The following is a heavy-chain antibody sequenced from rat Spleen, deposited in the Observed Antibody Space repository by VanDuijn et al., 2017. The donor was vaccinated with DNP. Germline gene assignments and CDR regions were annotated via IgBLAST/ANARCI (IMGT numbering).Heavy chain of an antibody. CDR3: ARWETGAAFAY. D-gene: IGHD4-1*01. Sequence: EVQLVESGGDLVQPGRSLKLSCVASGFTFNKYWMTWIRQVPGKGLEWVAAITRSGGSTYYGDSVKGRFTISRDNAKSTLYLQINSLRSEDMATYYCARWETGAAFAYWGQGTLVTVSS. J-gene: IGHJ3*01. CDR1: GFTFNKYW. V-gene: IGHV5-31*01. CDR2: ITRSGGST.